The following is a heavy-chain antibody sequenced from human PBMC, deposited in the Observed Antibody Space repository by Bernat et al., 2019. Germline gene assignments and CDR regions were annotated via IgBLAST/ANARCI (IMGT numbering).Heavy chain of an antibody. CDR2: INHSGST. CDR3: AREAFLALDY. V-gene: IGHV4-34*01. Sequence: QVQLQQWGAGLLKPSETLSLTCAVYGGSFCGYYWSWIRQPPGKGLEWIGEINHSGSTNYNPSLKSRVTISVDTSKNQFSLKLSSVTAADTAVYYCAREAFLALDYWGQGTLVTVSS. CDR1: GGSFCGYY. D-gene: IGHD3-3*02. J-gene: IGHJ4*02.